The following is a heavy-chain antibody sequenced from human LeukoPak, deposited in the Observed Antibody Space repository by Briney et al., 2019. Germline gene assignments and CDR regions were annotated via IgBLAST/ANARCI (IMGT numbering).Heavy chain of an antibody. J-gene: IGHJ4*02. Sequence: PGGSLRLSCAASGFNVNSNQMSWVRQAPGKGLEWVSVMYSGGSTYYADSVKGRFTISRDNSMNTLSLQMNSLRVEDTGVYYCARDLRETGHRDWGQGTLVIVSS. CDR1: GFNVNSNQ. D-gene: IGHD3-9*01. V-gene: IGHV3-66*01. CDR3: ARDLRETGHRD. CDR2: MYSGGST.